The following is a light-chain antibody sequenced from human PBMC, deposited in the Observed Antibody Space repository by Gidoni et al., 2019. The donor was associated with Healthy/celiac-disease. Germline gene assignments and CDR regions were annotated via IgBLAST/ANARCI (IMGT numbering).Light chain of an antibody. Sequence: DIQMTPSPSSLSASVGHRATITCRASQSISNYLAWYQQKPGNVPKHLIYAASTLQSGVPSRLSSSGSGTDFTLTNSSLQPEDVATYYCRKHNIAPAFTFXPXTKVDIK. J-gene: IGKJ3*01. V-gene: IGKV1-27*01. CDR3: RKHNIAPAFT. CDR1: QSISNY. CDR2: AAS.